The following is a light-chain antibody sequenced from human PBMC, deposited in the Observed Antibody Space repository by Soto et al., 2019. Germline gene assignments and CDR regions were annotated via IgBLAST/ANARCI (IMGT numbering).Light chain of an antibody. Sequence: AIQMTQSPSSLSASVGDRLSITCRASQDIRTDLAWFQQKPGKVPRLLIYAAFNLQSGVPSRFSGSGSGTDFTLTISSLQPEDFATYYCLQDYNYPLTFGPGTKVDIK. CDR3: LQDYNYPLT. J-gene: IGKJ3*01. V-gene: IGKV1-6*01. CDR2: AAF. CDR1: QDIRTD.